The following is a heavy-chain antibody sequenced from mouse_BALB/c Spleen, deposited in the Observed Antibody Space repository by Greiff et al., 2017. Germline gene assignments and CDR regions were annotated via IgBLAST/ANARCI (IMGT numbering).Heavy chain of an antibody. J-gene: IGHJ2*01. Sequence: VKLVESGPGLVAPSQSLSITCTVSGFSLTSYDISWIRQPPGKGLEWLGVIWTGGGTNYNSAFMSRLSISKDNSKSQVFLKMNSLQTDDTAIYYCVREGLPYYFDYWGQGTTLPVSS. V-gene: IGHV2-9-2*01. D-gene: IGHD2-2*01. CDR2: IWTGGGT. CDR1: GFSLTSYD. CDR3: VREGLPYYFDY.